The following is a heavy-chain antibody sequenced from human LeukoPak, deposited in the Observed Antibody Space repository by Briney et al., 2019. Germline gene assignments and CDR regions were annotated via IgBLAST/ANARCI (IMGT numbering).Heavy chain of an antibody. J-gene: IGHJ5*02. CDR1: GFTFSSYA. D-gene: IGHD1-26*01. CDR2: ISYDGSNK. Sequence: GGSLRLSCAASGFTFSSYAMHWVRQAPGKGLEWVAVISYDGSNKYYADSVKGRFTISRDNSKNTLYLQMSSLRAEDTAVYYCVKDTLAGGFDPWGQGTLVTVSS. V-gene: IGHV3-30-3*01. CDR3: VKDTLAGGFDP.